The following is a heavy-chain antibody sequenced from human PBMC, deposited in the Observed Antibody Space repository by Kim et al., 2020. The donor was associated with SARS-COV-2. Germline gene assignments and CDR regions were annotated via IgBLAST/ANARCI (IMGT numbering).Heavy chain of an antibody. Sequence: GGSLRLSCAASGFTFSSYAMHWVRQAPGKGLEWVAVISYDGSGKYYADSVRGRFTISRDNSKNTLYLQVNSLRAEDTAVYYCARGGEDFVVVVPSTPDYWGQGTLVIVSS. J-gene: IGHJ4*02. V-gene: IGHV3-30*04. CDR3: ARGGEDFVVVVPSTPDY. CDR1: GFTFSSYA. CDR2: ISYDGSGK. D-gene: IGHD2-15*01.